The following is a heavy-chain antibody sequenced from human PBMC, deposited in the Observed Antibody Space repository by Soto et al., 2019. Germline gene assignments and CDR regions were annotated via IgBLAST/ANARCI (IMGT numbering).Heavy chain of an antibody. D-gene: IGHD5-18*01. CDR1: GGTFSSYA. Sequence: GASVKVSCKASGGTFSSYAISWVRQAPGQGLEWMGGIIPIFGTANYAQKFQGRVTITADESTSTAYMELSSLRSEDTAVYYCARVRQLWLHHDAFDIWGQGTMVTVSS. J-gene: IGHJ3*02. CDR2: IIPIFGTA. V-gene: IGHV1-69*13. CDR3: ARVRQLWLHHDAFDI.